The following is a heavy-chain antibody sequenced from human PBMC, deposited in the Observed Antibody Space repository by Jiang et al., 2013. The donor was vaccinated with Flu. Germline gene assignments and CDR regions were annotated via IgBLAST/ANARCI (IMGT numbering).Heavy chain of an antibody. D-gene: IGHD3-22*01. Sequence: QSGSELKKPGASVKVSCKASGYSFNQYALTWVRQAPGQGLEWMGWINTGTGDPTNAQAFTGRFVFSSDTSVSTAYLHISGLKAEDTAVYYCAREGYYFDTTGSPRSHGLDVWGQ. J-gene: IGHJ6*02. V-gene: IGHV7-4-1*02. CDR1: GYSFNQYA. CDR2: INTGTGDP. CDR3: AREGYYFDTTGSPRSHGLDV.